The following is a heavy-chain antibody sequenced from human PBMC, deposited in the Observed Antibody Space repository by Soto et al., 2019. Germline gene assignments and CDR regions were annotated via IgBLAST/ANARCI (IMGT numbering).Heavy chain of an antibody. CDR2: ISYDGSNK. Sequence: GGSLRLSCAASGFTFSSYGMHWVRQAPGKGLEWVAVISYDGSNKYYADSVKGRFTISRDNSKNTLYLQMNSLRAEDTAVYYCANSAATRRTPFDYWGQGTLVTVSS. CDR3: ANSAATRRTPFDY. V-gene: IGHV3-30*18. D-gene: IGHD2-15*01. CDR1: GFTFSSYG. J-gene: IGHJ4*02.